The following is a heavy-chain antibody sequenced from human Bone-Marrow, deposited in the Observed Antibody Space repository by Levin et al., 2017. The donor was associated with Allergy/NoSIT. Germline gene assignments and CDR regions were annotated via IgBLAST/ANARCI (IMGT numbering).Heavy chain of an antibody. D-gene: IGHD3-10*01. J-gene: IGHJ3*02. CDR3: ATHGQLWFGELGGAFDI. Sequence: GGSLRLSCAASGFTFSDHYMDWVRQAPGKGLEWVGRTRNKANSYTTEYAASVKGRFTISRDDSKNSLYLQMNSLKTEDTAVYYCATHGQLWFGELGGAFDIWGQGTMVTVSS. V-gene: IGHV3-72*01. CDR2: TRNKANSYTT. CDR1: GFTFSDHY.